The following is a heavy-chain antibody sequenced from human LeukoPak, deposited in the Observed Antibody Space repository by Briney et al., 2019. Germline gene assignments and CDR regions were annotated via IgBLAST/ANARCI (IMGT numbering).Heavy chain of an antibody. Sequence: GASVKVSCKASGGTFISYAISWVRQAPGQGLEWMGGIIPIFGTANYAQKFQGRVTITTDESTSTAYMELRNLSSDDTAVYYCARTMTTLTTHGGLDFWGQGTLVTVSS. V-gene: IGHV1-69*05. CDR1: GGTFISYA. J-gene: IGHJ4*02. CDR3: ARTMTTLTTHGGLDF. D-gene: IGHD4-17*01. CDR2: IIPIFGTA.